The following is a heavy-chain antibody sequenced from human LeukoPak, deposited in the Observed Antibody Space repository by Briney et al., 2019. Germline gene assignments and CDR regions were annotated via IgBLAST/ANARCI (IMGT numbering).Heavy chain of an antibody. V-gene: IGHV3-23*01. J-gene: IGHJ3*02. D-gene: IGHD6-13*01. CDR1: GFTFSSYA. CDR2: ISGSGGNT. CDR3: AKDRSIAAAGTRYAFDI. Sequence: GGSLRLSCAASGFTFSSYAMSWVRQAPGKGLEWVSAISGSGGNTYYADSVKGRFTISRDNSKNTLYLQMNSLRAEDTAVYYCAKDRSIAAAGTRYAFDIWGQGTMVTVSS.